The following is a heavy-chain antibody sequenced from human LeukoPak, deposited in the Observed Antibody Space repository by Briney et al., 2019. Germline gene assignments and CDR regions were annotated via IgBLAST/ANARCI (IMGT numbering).Heavy chain of an antibody. D-gene: IGHD2-15*01. CDR2: IYHSGNT. CDR3: ARMVVAAFVFDY. V-gene: IGHV4-38-2*02. CDR1: AYSISSGYY. Sequence: SETLSLTCTVSAYSISSGYYWGWIRQPPGKGLEWIGSIYHSGNTYYDPSLKSRVTMSVDTSKNQFSLNLRSVTAADTAVYYCARMVVAAFVFDYWGQGTLVTVSS. J-gene: IGHJ4*02.